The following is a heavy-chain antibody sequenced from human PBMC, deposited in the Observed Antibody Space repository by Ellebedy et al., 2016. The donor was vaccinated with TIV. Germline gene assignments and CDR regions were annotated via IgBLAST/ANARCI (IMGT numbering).Heavy chain of an antibody. Sequence: GESLKISXAASGFTFSSYAMTWVRQAPGKGLEWVSGINSGGSTYYADSVKGRFTISRDNSKNTLYLQMNSLRAEDTAVYYCASPYCSSTSCHGRNADNWFDPWGQGTLVTVSS. CDR1: GFTFSSYA. CDR2: INSGGST. V-gene: IGHV3-23*01. J-gene: IGHJ5*02. CDR3: ASPYCSSTSCHGRNADNWFDP. D-gene: IGHD2-2*01.